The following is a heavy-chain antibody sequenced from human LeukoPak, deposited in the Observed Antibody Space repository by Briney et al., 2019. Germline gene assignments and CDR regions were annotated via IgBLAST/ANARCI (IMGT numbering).Heavy chain of an antibody. CDR2: IWYDGRTK. D-gene: IGHD6-19*01. CDR3: AREWGRIAVAGGPGY. CDR1: GFTFSNYG. J-gene: IGHJ4*02. V-gene: IGHV3-33*01. Sequence: GGSLGLSCAASGFTFSNYGMHWVRQAPGKGLEWVALIWYDGRTKFHADSVKGRFTISRDNSKNTLYLQMDSLRDEDTAVYYCAREWGRIAVAGGPGYWGQGTRVTVSS.